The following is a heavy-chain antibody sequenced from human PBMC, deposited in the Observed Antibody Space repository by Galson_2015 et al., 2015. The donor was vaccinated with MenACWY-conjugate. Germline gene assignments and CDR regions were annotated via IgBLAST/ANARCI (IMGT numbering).Heavy chain of an antibody. V-gene: IGHV4-28*03. CDR1: NYSISSNNW. D-gene: IGHD3-16*01. CDR2: ITFSGRT. CDR3: AREINSPSETDAFDI. Sequence: SETLSLTCSVSNYSISSNNWWGWIRQPPGTGLEWIGFITFSGRTVYNPSLKTRVTMSLETSKNQVSLKLTSVTALDTAVYYCAREINSPSETDAFDIWGRGTMVTVSS. J-gene: IGHJ3*02.